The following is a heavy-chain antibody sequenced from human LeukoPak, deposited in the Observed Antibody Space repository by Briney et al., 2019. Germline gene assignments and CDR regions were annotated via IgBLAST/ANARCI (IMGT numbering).Heavy chain of an antibody. CDR2: ILYDGSNE. V-gene: IGHV3-30*18. CDR1: GVIFINYC. Sequence: GSLRRSCAASGVIFINYCMHCVRQAPGKGREWVAVILYDGSNEYYADSVKGRFPISRDNSKNTLYLQMNSLRAEDTAVYYCAKDRSSTWSFDYWGQGTLVTVSS. J-gene: IGHJ4*02. D-gene: IGHD6-13*01. CDR3: AKDRSSTWSFDY.